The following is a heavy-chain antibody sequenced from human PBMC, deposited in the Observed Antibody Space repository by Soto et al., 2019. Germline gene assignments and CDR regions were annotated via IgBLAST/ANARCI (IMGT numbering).Heavy chain of an antibody. V-gene: IGHV1-69*05. Sequence: QVQLVQSGAEVKKPGSSVKVSCKASGGTFSSYAISWVRQAPGQGLEWMGGIIPIFGTANYAQKFQGRVTITSDESTSTAYIELSSLRSADTAVYYCARDRGDYPSYYFDYWGQGTLVTVFS. D-gene: IGHD4-17*01. CDR3: ARDRGDYPSYYFDY. CDR2: IIPIFGTA. J-gene: IGHJ4*02. CDR1: GGTFSSYA.